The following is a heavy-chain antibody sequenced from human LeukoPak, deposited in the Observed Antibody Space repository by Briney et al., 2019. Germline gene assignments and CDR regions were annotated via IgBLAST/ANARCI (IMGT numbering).Heavy chain of an antibody. J-gene: IGHJ4*02. CDR1: AGSISSYY. D-gene: IGHD1-26*01. V-gene: IGHV4-59*01. Sequence: SETLSLTCTVSAGSISSYYWSWIRQPPGKGLEWIGYIYYSGSTNYNPSLKSRVTISLDTSKNQFSLRLTSVTAADTAVYFCARGDSSRSYPDYWGQGILLTVSS. CDR2: IYYSGST. CDR3: ARGDSSRSYPDY.